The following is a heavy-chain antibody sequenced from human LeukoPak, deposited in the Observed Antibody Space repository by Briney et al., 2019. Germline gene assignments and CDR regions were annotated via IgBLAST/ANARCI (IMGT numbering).Heavy chain of an antibody. D-gene: IGHD1-1*01. CDR1: GGTFSSYA. CDR2: IIPIFGTA. J-gene: IGHJ4*02. Sequence: SVKVSCKASGGTFSSYAISWVRQAPGQGLEWMGGIIPIFGTANYAQKFQGRVTITTDESTSTAYMELSSLRSEDTAVYYCASSHPQRRFYFDYWGQGTLVTVSP. CDR3: ASSHPQRRFYFDY. V-gene: IGHV1-69*05.